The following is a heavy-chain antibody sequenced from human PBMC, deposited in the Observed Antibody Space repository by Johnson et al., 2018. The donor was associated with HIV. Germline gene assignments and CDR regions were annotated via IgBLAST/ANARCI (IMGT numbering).Heavy chain of an antibody. CDR3: ARAPAWLRGFDI. CDR2: ISSDGNT. J-gene: IGHJ3*02. CDR1: GFTVSSNY. Sequence: VQLVESRGVLVQPGGSLRLSCAVSGFTVSSNYMTWVRRAPGKGLEWVSVISSDGNTYYADSVKGRFSISRDNSKNTLYLQMNRLTVEDTALYYCARAPAWLRGFDIWGQGTMVTVSS. D-gene: IGHD5-24*01. V-gene: IGHV3-66*01.